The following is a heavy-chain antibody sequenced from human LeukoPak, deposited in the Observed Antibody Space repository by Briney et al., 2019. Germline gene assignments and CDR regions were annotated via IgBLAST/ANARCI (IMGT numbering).Heavy chain of an antibody. V-gene: IGHV1-2*02. J-gene: IGHJ4*02. CDR2: INPNSAGK. Sequence: ASVKLSCKASGSTFTGYYMHWVRQAPGQGLEWMGWINPNSAGKNYAQKFQGSVTMTRDTSISTAYMELSRLRSDDTAVYYWARVRFYDDVWGSYRYPEGYYFDYWGRGTLVTVSS. CDR3: ARVRFYDDVWGSYRYPEGYYFDY. D-gene: IGHD3-16*02. CDR1: GSTFTGYY.